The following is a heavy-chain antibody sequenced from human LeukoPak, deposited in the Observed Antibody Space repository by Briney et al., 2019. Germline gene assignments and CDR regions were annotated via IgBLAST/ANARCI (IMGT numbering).Heavy chain of an antibody. Sequence: ASVKVSCKASGYTFTTYAMHWVRQAPGQRLEWMGWINTGNGNTKYSQKFQGRVTITRDTSASAAYMELSSLRSEDTAVYYCAREALWFGHAFDIWGQGTMVTVSS. D-gene: IGHD3-10*01. CDR3: AREALWFGHAFDI. CDR1: GYTFTTYA. CDR2: INTGNGNT. J-gene: IGHJ3*02. V-gene: IGHV1-3*04.